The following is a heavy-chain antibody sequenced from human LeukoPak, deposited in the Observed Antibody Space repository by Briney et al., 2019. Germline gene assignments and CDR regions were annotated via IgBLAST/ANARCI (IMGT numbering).Heavy chain of an antibody. CDR1: GLTFSSYS. J-gene: IGHJ4*02. D-gene: IGHD3-3*01. CDR3: ARDREVFGDFDY. V-gene: IGHV3-21*01. CDR2: ISRSSSGI. Sequence: PGGSLRLLCAASGLTFSSYSMNWVRHAPGKGLEYVSCISRSSSGIYYAESVKGRFTISRDNAKNSLYLQMNSLRAEDTAVYYCARDREVFGDFDYWGQGTLVTVSS.